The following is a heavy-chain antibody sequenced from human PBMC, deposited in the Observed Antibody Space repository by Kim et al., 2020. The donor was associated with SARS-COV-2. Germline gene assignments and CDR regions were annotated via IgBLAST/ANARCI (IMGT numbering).Heavy chain of an antibody. CDR3: ARDRGPSYCSGGSCYSGPETNWFDP. D-gene: IGHD2-15*01. V-gene: IGHV1-2*02. CDR1: GYTFTGYY. Sequence: ASVKVSCKASGYTFTGYYMHWVRQAPGQGLEWMGWINPNSGGTNYAQKFQGRVTMTRDTSISTAYMELSRLRSDDTAVYYCARDRGPSYCSGGSCYSGPETNWFDPWGQGTLVTVSS. CDR2: INPNSGGT. J-gene: IGHJ5*02.